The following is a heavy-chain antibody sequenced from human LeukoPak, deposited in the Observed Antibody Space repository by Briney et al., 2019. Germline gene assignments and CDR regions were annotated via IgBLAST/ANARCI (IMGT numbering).Heavy chain of an antibody. D-gene: IGHD2-2*01. CDR1: GYTFTGYY. CDR3: AREGVVVPADDAFDI. Sequence: ASVKVSCKASGYTFTGYYMHWVRQAPGQGLEWMGWINPNSGGTNYAQKFQGRVTMTRDTSISTAYMELSRLRSDDTAVYYCAREGVVVPADDAFDIWGQGTMVTVSS. J-gene: IGHJ3*02. V-gene: IGHV1-2*02. CDR2: INPNSGGT.